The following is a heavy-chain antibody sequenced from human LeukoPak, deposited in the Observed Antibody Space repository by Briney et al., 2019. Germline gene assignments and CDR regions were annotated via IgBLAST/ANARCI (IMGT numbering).Heavy chain of an antibody. D-gene: IGHD3-22*01. CDR1: GGSISSYY. CDR3: ARVNYYDSSGYYGVDY. CDR2: IYYSGST. V-gene: IGHV4-59*12. Sequence: SETLSLTCTVSGGSISSYYWSWIRQPPGKGLEWIGYIYYSGSTYYNPSLKSRVTISVDTSKNQFSLKLSSVTAADTAVYYCARVNYYDSSGYYGVDYWGQGTLVTVSS. J-gene: IGHJ4*02.